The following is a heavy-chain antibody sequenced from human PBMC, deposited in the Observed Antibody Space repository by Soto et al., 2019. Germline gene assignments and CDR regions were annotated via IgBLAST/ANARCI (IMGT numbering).Heavy chain of an antibody. CDR1: GGSTRSSNYQ. V-gene: IGHV4-39*06. D-gene: IGHD2-21*01. CDR3: ARIPHYSDSYYMDY. CDR2: VYYNGNT. J-gene: IGHJ4*02. Sequence: SETLSLICTVSGGSTRSSNYQWVWIRQPPGKGLEWIGNVYYNGNTYYNPSLQSRLTISRDTSKNQVALTMTNVDPVDTATYYCARIPHYSDSYYMDYWGQGTLVTVSS.